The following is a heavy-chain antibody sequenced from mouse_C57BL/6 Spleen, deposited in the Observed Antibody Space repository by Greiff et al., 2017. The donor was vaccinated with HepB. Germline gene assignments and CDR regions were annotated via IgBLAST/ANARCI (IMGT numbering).Heavy chain of an antibody. D-gene: IGHD3-2*01. V-gene: IGHV1-82*01. CDR3: ARSGDSSSMVAY. CDR2: IYPGDGDT. J-gene: IGHJ3*01. CDR1: GYAFSSSW. Sequence: QVQLQQPGPELVKPGASVKISCKASGYAFSSSWMNWVKQRPGQGLEWIGRIYPGDGDTNYNGKFKGKATLTADKSSSTAYMQLSSLTSEDSAVDCCARSGDSSSMVAYWGQGTLVTVSA.